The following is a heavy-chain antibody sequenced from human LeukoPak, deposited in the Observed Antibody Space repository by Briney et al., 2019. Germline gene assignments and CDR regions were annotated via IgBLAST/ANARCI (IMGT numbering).Heavy chain of an antibody. J-gene: IGHJ6*03. V-gene: IGHV3-23*01. D-gene: IGHD5-24*01. CDR3: ARAPPRRCLQFHYYYYYMDV. Sequence: GGSLRLSCAASGFTFSSYAMSWVRQAPGKGLEWVSAISGSGGSTYYADSVKGRFTISRDNSKNTLYLQMNSLRAEDTAVYYCARAPPRRCLQFHYYYYYMDVWGKGTTVTVSS. CDR2: ISGSGGST. CDR1: GFTFSSYA.